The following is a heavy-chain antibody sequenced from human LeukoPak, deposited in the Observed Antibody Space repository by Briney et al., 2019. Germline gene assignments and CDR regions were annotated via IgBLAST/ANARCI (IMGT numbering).Heavy chain of an antibody. CDR3: ARAPRRGYCSGGSCHTYPENNWFDP. Sequence: GASVKVSCKASGYTFTGYYMHWVRQAPGQGLEWMGWINPNSGGTNYAQKFQGRVTMTRDTSISTAYMELSRLRSDDTAVYYCARAPRRGYCSGGSCHTYPENNWFDPWGQGTLVTVSS. CDR2: INPNSGGT. J-gene: IGHJ5*02. V-gene: IGHV1-2*02. CDR1: GYTFTGYY. D-gene: IGHD2-15*01.